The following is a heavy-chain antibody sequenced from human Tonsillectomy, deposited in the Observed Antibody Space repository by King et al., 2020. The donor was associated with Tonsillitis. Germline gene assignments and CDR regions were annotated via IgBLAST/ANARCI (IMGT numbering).Heavy chain of an antibody. J-gene: IGHJ3*01. V-gene: IGHV1-69*12. Sequence: QLVQSGAEVKKPGSSVKVSCKASGDTLSSDALSWVRQAPGQGLEWVGGINPIFGTTNYAQKFQGRGTITADEFTGSVYMELSSLTFEDTAVYYCATDLPQFCSSPSCYPSSWGQGTMVTVSS. CDR1: GDTLSSDA. CDR2: INPIFGTT. CDR3: ATDLPQFCSSPSCYPSS. D-gene: IGHD2-2*01.